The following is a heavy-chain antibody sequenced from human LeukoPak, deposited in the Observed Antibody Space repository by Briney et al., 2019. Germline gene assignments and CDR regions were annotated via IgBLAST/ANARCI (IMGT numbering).Heavy chain of an antibody. Sequence: GGSLRLSCAASGFTFTGYWMVWVRQAPGKGLEWVANIKQDGSQKHYVDSVKGRFTISRDNAKKSLYLQMSNLRAEDTGVYYCAREDWGPDYWGQGTLVIVSS. CDR1: GFTFTGYW. CDR2: IKQDGSQK. V-gene: IGHV3-7*01. CDR3: AREDWGPDY. J-gene: IGHJ4*02. D-gene: IGHD7-27*01.